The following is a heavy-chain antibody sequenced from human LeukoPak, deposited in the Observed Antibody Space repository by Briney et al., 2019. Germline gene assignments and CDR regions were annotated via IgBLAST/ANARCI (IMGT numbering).Heavy chain of an antibody. CDR2: IYYSGST. V-gene: IGHV4-61*01. CDR3: ARATHTFYSSSINWFDP. J-gene: IGHJ5*02. Sequence: SETLSLTCIVSGGSVSSGSYYWSWIRQPPGKGLEWIGYIYYSGSTNYNPSLKSRVTISVDTSKNQFSLKLSSVTAADTAVYYCARATHTFYSSSINWFDPWGQGTLVTVSS. D-gene: IGHD6-13*01. CDR1: GGSVSSGSYY.